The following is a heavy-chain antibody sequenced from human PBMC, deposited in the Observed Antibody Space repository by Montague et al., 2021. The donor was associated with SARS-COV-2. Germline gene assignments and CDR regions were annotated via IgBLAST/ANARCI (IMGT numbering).Heavy chain of an antibody. J-gene: IGHJ4*02. D-gene: IGHD5-24*01. CDR1: GYNFRSYW. CDR3: ARLEVATANYFDF. V-gene: IGHV5-51*01. CDR2: IYVGDSDA. Sequence: QSGAEVKKPGESLQISCKASGYNFRSYWIGWVRQMPGKGPEWMGRIYVGDSDARYSPSFQGQVTISADKSINTAYLQLRSLKASDTAMYYCARLEVATANYFDFWGQGTVVTVSS.